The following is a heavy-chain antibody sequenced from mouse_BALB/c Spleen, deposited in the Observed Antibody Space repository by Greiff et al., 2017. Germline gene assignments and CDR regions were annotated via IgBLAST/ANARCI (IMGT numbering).Heavy chain of an antibody. Sequence: EVKVVESGGGLVKPGGSLKLSCAASGFTFSSYAMSWVRQTPEKRLEWVASISSGGSTYYPDSVKGRFTISRDNARNILYLQMSSLRSEDTAMYYCARGYGNPRYWYFDVWGAGTTVTVSS. CDR3: ARGYGNPRYWYFDV. V-gene: IGHV5-6-5*01. J-gene: IGHJ1*01. CDR2: ISSGGST. D-gene: IGHD2-10*02. CDR1: GFTFSSYA.